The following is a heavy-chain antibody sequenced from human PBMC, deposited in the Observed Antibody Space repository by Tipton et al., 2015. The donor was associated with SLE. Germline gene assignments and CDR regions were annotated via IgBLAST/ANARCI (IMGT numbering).Heavy chain of an antibody. V-gene: IGHV3-48*03. CDR2: IDGGGYNI. CDR3: ATDLPGDRDFDY. CDR1: GFTFSTHE. Sequence: SLRLSCVMSGFTFSTHEMNWVRQAPGKGLEWVSFIDGGGYNIGYADSVRGRFTISRDNAKHSLYLQMHSLRVEDTAVYYCATDLPGDRDFDYWGQGTLVTVSS. D-gene: IGHD7-27*01. J-gene: IGHJ4*02.